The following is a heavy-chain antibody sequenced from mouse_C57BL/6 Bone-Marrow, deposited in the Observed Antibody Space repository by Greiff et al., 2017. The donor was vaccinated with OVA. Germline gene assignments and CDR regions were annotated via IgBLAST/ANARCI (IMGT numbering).Heavy chain of an antibody. Sequence: VQLQQSGSELRSPGSSVKLSCKDFDSEVFPIAYMSWVRQKPGHGFEWIGGILPSIGRTIYGEKFEDKATLDADTLSNTAYLELNSLTSEDSAIYYCAPHYYGSLQDWYFDVWGTGTTVTVSS. J-gene: IGHJ1*03. V-gene: IGHV15-2*01. CDR2: ILPSIGRT. CDR1: DSEVFPIAY. D-gene: IGHD1-1*01. CDR3: APHYYGSLQDWYFDV.